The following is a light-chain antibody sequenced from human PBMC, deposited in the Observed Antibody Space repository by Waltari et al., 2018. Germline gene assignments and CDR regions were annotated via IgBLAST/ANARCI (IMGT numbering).Light chain of an antibody. CDR3: QQYYEWPLT. CDR2: GAS. V-gene: IGKV3-15*01. CDR1: QTIGSN. J-gene: IGKJ4*01. Sequence: EILMTQSPVSLSVSPGERATLSCRASQTIGSNLAWYQQRPGQAPRLLIYGASTRSTAIPASFTGSGSGTEFTLTISSLQSEDFALYYCQQYYEWPLTFGGGTKVEIK.